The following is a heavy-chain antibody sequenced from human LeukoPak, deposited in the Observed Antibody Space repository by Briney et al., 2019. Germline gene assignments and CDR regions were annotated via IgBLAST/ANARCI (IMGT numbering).Heavy chain of an antibody. J-gene: IGHJ4*02. CDR1: GSSFTSYW. D-gene: IGHD3-22*01. Sequence: GGSLQISCQGSGSSFTSYWIGWVRQLPGKGLEWMGIIYPGDSDTRYSPSFQGQVTISADKSISTAYLQWSSLKASDTAMYYCARLSYYDSSGYPGHWGQGTLVSVSS. CDR3: ARLSYYDSSGYPGH. V-gene: IGHV5-51*01. CDR2: IYPGDSDT.